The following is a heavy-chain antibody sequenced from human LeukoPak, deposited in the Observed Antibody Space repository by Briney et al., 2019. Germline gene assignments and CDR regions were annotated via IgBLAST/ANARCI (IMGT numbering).Heavy chain of an antibody. J-gene: IGHJ4*02. V-gene: IGHV3-23*01. CDR1: GFTFSSYA. CDR2: ISGSGGT. Sequence: GGSLRLSCAASGFTFSSYAMSWVRQAPGKGLEWVSLISGSGGTSNADSVKGRFTISRDNSKNTLYLQMSSLRAEDTAVYYCAKPIYDNSGYYHFDYWGQGALVTVSS. D-gene: IGHD3-22*01. CDR3: AKPIYDNSGYYHFDY.